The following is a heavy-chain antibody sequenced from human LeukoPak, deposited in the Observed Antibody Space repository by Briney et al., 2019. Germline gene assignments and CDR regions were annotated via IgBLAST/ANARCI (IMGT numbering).Heavy chain of an antibody. CDR2: IKEDGSEK. J-gene: IGHJ4*02. D-gene: IGHD3-10*01. CDR1: GFTFSSYW. Sequence: GGSLRLSCATSGFTFSSYWMSWVRQAPGKGLEWVADIKEDGSEKYYVDSVKGRFTISRDNAKNSLYLQMNSLRAEGTAVYYCALNPDYYGSGSFDYWGQGTLVTVSS. CDR3: ALNPDYYGSGSFDY. V-gene: IGHV3-7*01.